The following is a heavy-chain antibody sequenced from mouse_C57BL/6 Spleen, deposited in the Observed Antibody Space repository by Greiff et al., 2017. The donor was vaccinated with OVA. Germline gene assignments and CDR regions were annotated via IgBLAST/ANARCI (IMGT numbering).Heavy chain of an antibody. CDR3: ARERRGNGDVGYYLDD. J-gene: IGHJ2*01. D-gene: IGHD4-1*01. CDR1: GYTFTNYW. V-gene: IGHV1-63*01. CDR2: IYPGGGYT. Sequence: QVQLQQSGAELVRPGTSVKMSCKASGYTFTNYWIGWAKQRPGHGLEWIGDIYPGGGYTNYNEKFKGKATLTADKSSSTAYMQFSSLTSEDSAIFDCARERRGNGDVGYYLDDWGQGTTLTVSS.